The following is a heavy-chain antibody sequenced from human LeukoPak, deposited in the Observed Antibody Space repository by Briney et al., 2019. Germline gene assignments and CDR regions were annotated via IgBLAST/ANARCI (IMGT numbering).Heavy chain of an antibody. CDR2: ISWNSGSI. CDR3: AKDRGDGAFDI. V-gene: IGHV3-9*01. D-gene: IGHD3-16*01. Sequence: GGSLRLSCAASGFTFDDYAMHWVRQAPGKGLEWVSGISWNSGSIGYADSVKGRFTISRDNAKNSLYLQMNSLRAEDTAVYYCAKDRGDGAFDIWGQGTMVTVSS. CDR1: GFTFDDYA. J-gene: IGHJ3*02.